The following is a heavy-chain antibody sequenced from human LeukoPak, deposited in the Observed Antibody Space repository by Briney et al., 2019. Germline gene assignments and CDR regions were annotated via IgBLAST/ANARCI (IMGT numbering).Heavy chain of an antibody. CDR2: IRYDGSNE. V-gene: IGHV3-30*02. J-gene: IGHJ4*02. CDR3: AKDANSGWSFFDC. Sequence: GGSLRLSCAASGFTFSSYGMHWVRQAPGKGLVWVAFIRYDGSNEYYADSVKGRFTISRDNSKNTLYLQMNSLRAEDTAVYYCAKDANSGWSFFDCWGQGTLVTVSS. CDR1: GFTFSSYG. D-gene: IGHD6-19*01.